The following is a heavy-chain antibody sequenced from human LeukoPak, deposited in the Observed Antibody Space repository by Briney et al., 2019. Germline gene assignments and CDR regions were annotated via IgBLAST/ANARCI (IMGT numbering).Heavy chain of an antibody. CDR2: VYHSGIS. D-gene: IGHD3-10*01. J-gene: IGHJ4*02. Sequence: SETLSLTCSVSGDSVSSGGYYWSWVRQHPGKGLEWIGYVYHSGISYYNASLERRVTISIDTSKNQFSLNLTSMTAADTAVYYCARVYGSGAPVRDFDYWGQGTLVTVS. CDR1: GDSVSSGGYY. V-gene: IGHV4-31*03. CDR3: ARVYGSGAPVRDFDY.